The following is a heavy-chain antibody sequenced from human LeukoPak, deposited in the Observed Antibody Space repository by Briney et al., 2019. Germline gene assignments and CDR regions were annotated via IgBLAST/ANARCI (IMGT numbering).Heavy chain of an antibody. D-gene: IGHD3-16*01. V-gene: IGHV1-2*02. CDR1: GYTFTGYY. CDR3: ARGLGGLGYYYYYMDV. CDR2: INPNSGGT. Sequence: ASVKVSCKASGYTFTGYYMHWVRQAPGQGLEWMGWINPNSGGTNYAQKFQGRVTMTRDTSISTAYMELSRLRSDDTAVYYCARGLGGLGYYYYYMDVWGKGTTVTVSS. J-gene: IGHJ6*03.